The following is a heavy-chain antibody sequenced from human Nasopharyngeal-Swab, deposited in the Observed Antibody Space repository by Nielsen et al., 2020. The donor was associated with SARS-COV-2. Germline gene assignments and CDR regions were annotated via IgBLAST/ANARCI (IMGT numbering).Heavy chain of an antibody. CDR3: ASGTGQEGSY. CDR2: INHSGST. Sequence: SQTLSLTCAVYGGSFSGYYWSWIRQPPGKGLEWIGEINHSGSTNYNPSLKSRVTISVDTSKNQFSLKLSSVTAADTAVYYCASGTGQEGSYWGQGTPVTVSS. J-gene: IGHJ4*02. V-gene: IGHV4-34*01. CDR1: GGSFSGYY.